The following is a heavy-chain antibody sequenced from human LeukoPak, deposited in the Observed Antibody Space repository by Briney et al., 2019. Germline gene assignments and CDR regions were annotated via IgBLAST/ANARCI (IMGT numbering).Heavy chain of an antibody. Sequence: GASVKVSCKASGYTFTSYAMNWVRQAPGQGLEWMGWINPNSGGTNYAQKFQGRVTMTRDTSISTAYMELSRLRSDDTAVYYCARDSGVTDAFDIWGQGTMVTVSS. D-gene: IGHD2-8*01. CDR2: INPNSGGT. V-gene: IGHV1-2*02. CDR3: ARDSGVTDAFDI. J-gene: IGHJ3*02. CDR1: GYTFTSYA.